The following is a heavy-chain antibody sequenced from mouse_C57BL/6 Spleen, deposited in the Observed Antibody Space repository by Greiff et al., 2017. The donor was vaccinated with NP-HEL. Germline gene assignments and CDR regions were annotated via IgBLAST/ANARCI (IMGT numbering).Heavy chain of an antibody. J-gene: IGHJ1*03. CDR2: IYPGDGDT. D-gene: IGHD1-1*01. V-gene: IGHV1-80*01. CDR1: GYAFSSYW. Sequence: QVQLKQSGAELVKPGASVKISCKASGYAFSSYWMNWVKQRPGKGLEWIGQIYPGDGDTNYNGKFKGKATLTADKSSSTAYMQLSSLTSEDSAVYFCARPNYGSTRSTSSYWYVDVWGTGTTVTVSS. CDR3: ARPNYGSTRSTSSYWYVDV.